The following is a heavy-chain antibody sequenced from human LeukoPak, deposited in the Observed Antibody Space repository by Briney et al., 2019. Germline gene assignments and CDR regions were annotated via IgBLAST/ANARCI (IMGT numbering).Heavy chain of an antibody. CDR2: IIPILGIA. J-gene: IGHJ4*02. CDR1: GGTFSSYA. D-gene: IGHD3-22*01. V-gene: IGHV1-69*04. CDR3: ARATGDGIYYYDSSGYYPFDY. Sequence: SVKVSCKASGGTFSSYAISWVRQAPGQGLGWMGRIIPILGIANYAQKFQGRVTITADKSTSTAYMELSSLRSEDTAVYYCARATGDGIYYYDSSGYYPFDYWGQGTLVTVSS.